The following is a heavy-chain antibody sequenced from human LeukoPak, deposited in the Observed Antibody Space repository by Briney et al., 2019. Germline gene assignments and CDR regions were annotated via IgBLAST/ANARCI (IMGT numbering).Heavy chain of an antibody. D-gene: IGHD6-13*01. CDR2: ISWNSGSI. Sequence: PGGSLRLSCAASGFTFDDYAMHWVRQAPGKGLEWVSGISWNSGSIGYADSVKGRFTISRDNAKNSLYLQMNSLRAEDTALYYCAKDLIAAAGTDYYYYYGMDVWGQGTTVTVSS. V-gene: IGHV3-9*01. CDR3: AKDLIAAAGTDYYYYYGMDV. CDR1: GFTFDDYA. J-gene: IGHJ6*02.